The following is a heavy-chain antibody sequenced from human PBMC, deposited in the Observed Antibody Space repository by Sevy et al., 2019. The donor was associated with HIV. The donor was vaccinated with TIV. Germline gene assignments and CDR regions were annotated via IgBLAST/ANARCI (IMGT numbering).Heavy chain of an antibody. D-gene: IGHD3-10*01. V-gene: IGHV4-34*01. CDR3: ARVPLWFGPFDY. J-gene: IGHJ4*02. CDR2: INPSGST. CDR1: GGSFSGYY. Sequence: SETLSLTCAVYGGSFSGYYWSWIRQPPGKGLELIGEINPSGSTNYNPSLKSRVTISVDTSKNQFSLKLSSVTAADTAVYYCARVPLWFGPFDYWGQGTLVTVSS.